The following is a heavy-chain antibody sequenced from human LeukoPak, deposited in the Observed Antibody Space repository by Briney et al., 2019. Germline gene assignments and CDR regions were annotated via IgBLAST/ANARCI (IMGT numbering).Heavy chain of an antibody. CDR3: ARDSMITFGGTHYMDV. V-gene: IGHV4-39*07. CDR2: IYYSGST. Sequence: PSETLSLTCTVSGDSINSYYWGWIRQPPGKGLEWIGSIYYSGSTYYNPSLKSRVTVSVDTSKNQFSLKLSSVTAADTAVYYCARDSMITFGGTHYMDVWGKGTTVTVSS. D-gene: IGHD3-16*01. CDR1: GDSINSYY. J-gene: IGHJ6*03.